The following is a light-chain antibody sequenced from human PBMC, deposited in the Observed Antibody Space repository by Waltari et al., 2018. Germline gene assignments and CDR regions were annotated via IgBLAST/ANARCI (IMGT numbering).Light chain of an antibody. Sequence: QTVVTQEPSLSVSPGGTVTLTCALSSGSLSTTSYATWYQQTPGHAPRTLVYKANARSSGVPHRFSGSNRGNTAALTFTGAQADDESDYYCALHMGSGIWVFCGGTRLTVL. V-gene: IGLV8-61*01. CDR2: KAN. CDR3: ALHMGSGIWV. CDR1: SGSLSTTSY. J-gene: IGLJ3*02.